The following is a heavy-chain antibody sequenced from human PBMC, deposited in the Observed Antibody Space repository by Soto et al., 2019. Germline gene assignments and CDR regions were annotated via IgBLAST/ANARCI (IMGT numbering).Heavy chain of an antibody. CDR2: ISEDGTNK. CDR3: AKGCGRVYDLCDS. D-gene: IGHD5-12*01. V-gene: IGHV3-30*18. CDR1: GFTFKNHG. J-gene: IGHJ4*02. Sequence: QVELVEFGGGVVQTGRSLRLSCTASGFTFKNHGMHWVRQPPGKGLEWVAGISEDGTNKYYADSVRGRFTISRDNSKNTLDMQVNILRPEGADRYYCAKGCGRVYDLCDSWGQGTLVTVSS.